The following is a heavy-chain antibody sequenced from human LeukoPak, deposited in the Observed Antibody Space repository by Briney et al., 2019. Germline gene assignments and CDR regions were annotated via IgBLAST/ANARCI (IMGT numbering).Heavy chain of an antibody. D-gene: IGHD3-10*01. J-gene: IGHJ4*02. Sequence: SETLSLTCTVSGGSISSYYWSWLRQPAGKGLEWIGRIYTSGSTNYNPSPKSRVTMSVDTSKNQFSLKLSSVTAADTAVYYCAREKRVNYGSGSLDYWGQGTLVTVSS. V-gene: IGHV4-4*07. CDR1: GGSISSYY. CDR2: IYTSGST. CDR3: AREKRVNYGSGSLDY.